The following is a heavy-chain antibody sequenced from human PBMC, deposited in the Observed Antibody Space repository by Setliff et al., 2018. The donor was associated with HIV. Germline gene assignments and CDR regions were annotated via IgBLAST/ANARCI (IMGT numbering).Heavy chain of an antibody. CDR3: ATDPDGGNSDG. CDR1: GYTFTAYY. D-gene: IGHD2-21*02. V-gene: IGHV1-2*06. J-gene: IGHJ4*02. CDR2: INPNIGAT. Sequence: ASVKVSCKTSGYTFTAYYIHWVRQAPLQRFEWMGRINPNIGATHYAEKFQGRVTITADTSTDTVYMELSSLRSEDTAVYYCATDPDGGNSDGWGQGTLVTVSS.